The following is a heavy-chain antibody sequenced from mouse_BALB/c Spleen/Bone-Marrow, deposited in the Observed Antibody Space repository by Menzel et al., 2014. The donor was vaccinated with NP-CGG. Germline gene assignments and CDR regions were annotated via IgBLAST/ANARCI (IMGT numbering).Heavy chain of an antibody. CDR3: ARGRYGLYYAMDY. V-gene: IGHV1-47*01. D-gene: IGHD2-14*01. CDR1: GYTFTTYP. J-gene: IGHJ4*01. Sequence: QVQQQQSGAELVKLGASVKMSCKAFGYTFTTYPIEWMKQNHGKSLEWIGNFHPYNDDTKYNEKFKGKAKLTVEKSSSTVYLELSRLTSDDSAVYYCARGRYGLYYAMDYWGQGTSVTVSS. CDR2: FHPYNDDT.